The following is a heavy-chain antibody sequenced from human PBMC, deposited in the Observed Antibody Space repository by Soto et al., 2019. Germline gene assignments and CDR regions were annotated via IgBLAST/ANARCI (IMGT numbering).Heavy chain of an antibody. CDR2: ISSSSSTI. Sequence: GGSLRLSCAASGFTFSSYSMNWVRQAPGKGLEWVSYISSSSSTIYYADSVKGRFTISRDNAKNSLYLQMNSLRDEDTAVYYCARDRLPYYDILTGYSVDYWGQGTLVTVSS. CDR3: ARDRLPYYDILTGYSVDY. V-gene: IGHV3-48*02. CDR1: GFTFSSYS. D-gene: IGHD3-9*01. J-gene: IGHJ4*02.